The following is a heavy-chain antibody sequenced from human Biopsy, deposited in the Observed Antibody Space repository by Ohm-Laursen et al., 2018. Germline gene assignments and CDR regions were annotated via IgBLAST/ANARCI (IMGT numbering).Heavy chain of an antibody. Sequence: SLRLSCAASGFTFSDYFMSWVRQAPGKGLEWISYISSGATNTNYADSVKGRFTISRDNAKNSLHLQMNSLRPEDTAVYYCAREGAYADFRFPYYNGMDVWGPGTTVIVSS. D-gene: IGHD4-17*01. CDR3: AREGAYADFRFPYYNGMDV. V-gene: IGHV3-11*01. CDR2: ISSGATNT. CDR1: GFTFSDYF. J-gene: IGHJ6*02.